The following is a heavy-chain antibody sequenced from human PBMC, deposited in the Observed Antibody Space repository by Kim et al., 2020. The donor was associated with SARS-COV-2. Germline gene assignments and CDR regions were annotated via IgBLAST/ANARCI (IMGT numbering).Heavy chain of an antibody. J-gene: IGHJ6*03. D-gene: IGHD3-3*01. CDR2: IWYDGSNK. Sequence: GGSLRLSCAASGFTFSSYGMHGVRQAPGKGLEWVAVIWYDGSNKYYADSVKGRVTISRDNSKNTLYLQMNSLRAEDTAVYYGARDSMFTSGYYDPFYYY. CDR3: ARDSMFTSGYYDPFYYY. V-gene: IGHV3-33*01. CDR1: GFTFSSYG.